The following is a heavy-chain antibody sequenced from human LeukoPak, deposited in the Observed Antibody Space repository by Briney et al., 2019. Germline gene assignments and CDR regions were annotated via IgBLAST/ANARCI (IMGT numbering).Heavy chain of an antibody. J-gene: IGHJ3*02. CDR2: IKGDGSKK. CDR1: GFIFSRDC. CDR3: ARDSNPGDSSGYYDAFDI. Sequence: GGSLRLSCATSGFIFSRDCMTWVRQAPGKGPEWVANIKGDGSKKNLVDSVKGRFTISRDNAKNSLYLEMSSLRAEDTAVYYCARDSNPGDSSGYYDAFDIWGQGTKVTVSS. V-gene: IGHV3-7*03. D-gene: IGHD3-22*01.